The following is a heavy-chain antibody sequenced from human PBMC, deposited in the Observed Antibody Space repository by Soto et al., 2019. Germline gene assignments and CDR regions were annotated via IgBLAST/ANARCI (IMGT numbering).Heavy chain of an antibody. CDR1: GDSMTSRYYY. D-gene: IGHD2-15*01. J-gene: IGHJ4*02. CDR3: ARWVEVSLDYFDS. V-gene: IGHV4-31*03. Sequence: PSETLSLTCTVSGDSMTSRYYYWSWVRQNPGKGLEWIGHIFHSGRTHFNPSLKSRVSISVDTSKNQFSLYLMSVTAADTAVYYCARWVEVSLDYFDSWGQGAPVTVSS. CDR2: IFHSGRT.